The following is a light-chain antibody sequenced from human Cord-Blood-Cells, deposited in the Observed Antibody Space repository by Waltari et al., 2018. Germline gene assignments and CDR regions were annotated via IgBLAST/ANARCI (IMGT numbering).Light chain of an antibody. J-gene: IGKJ1*01. CDR1: QSVSSN. Sequence: EIVMTQPPATLSVSTGERATLSCMASQSVSSNLAWYQQKPGQAPRLPIYGASTRAPGIPARFSGSGSGTEFTLTISSLQSEDFAVYYCQQYNNWPQTFGQGTKVEIK. V-gene: IGKV3-15*01. CDR2: GAS. CDR3: QQYNNWPQT.